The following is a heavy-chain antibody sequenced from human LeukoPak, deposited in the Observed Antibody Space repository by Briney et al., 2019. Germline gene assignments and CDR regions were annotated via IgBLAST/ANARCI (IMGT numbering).Heavy chain of an antibody. CDR1: GGSISSGDYY. V-gene: IGHV4-30-4*01. D-gene: IGHD5-24*01. CDR3: ARVRMATICMDV. CDR2: IYYSGST. J-gene: IGHJ6*02. Sequence: PSQTLSLTCTVSGGSISSGDYYWSWIRQPTGKGLEWIGYIYYSGSTYYNPSLKSRVTISVDTSKNQFSLKLSSVTAADTAVYYCARVRMATICMDVWGQGTTVTVSS.